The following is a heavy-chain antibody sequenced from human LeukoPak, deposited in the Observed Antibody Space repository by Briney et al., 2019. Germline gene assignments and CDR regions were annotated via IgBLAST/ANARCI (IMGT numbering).Heavy chain of an antibody. CDR3: ARHLRVNYFDY. J-gene: IGHJ4*02. CDR2: IYYSGST. Sequence: PSETLSLTCTVSGGSISSYYWSWIRQPPGKGLEWIGYIYYSGSTNYNPSLKSRVTISVDTSKNQFSLKLSSVTAADTVVYYCARHLRVNYFDYWGQGTLVTVSS. D-gene: IGHD4-23*01. V-gene: IGHV4-59*01. CDR1: GGSISSYY.